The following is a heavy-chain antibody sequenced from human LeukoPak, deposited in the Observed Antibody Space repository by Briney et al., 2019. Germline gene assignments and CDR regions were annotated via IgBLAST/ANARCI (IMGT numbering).Heavy chain of an antibody. CDR2: INPSGGST. Sequence: ASVKVSCKASGYTFTSYYMHWVRQAPGQGLEWMGIINPSGGSTSYAQKFRGRVTMTRDTSTSTVYMELSSLRSEDTAVYYCARATPGLLYGMDVWGQGTTVTVSS. CDR3: ARATPGLLYGMDV. CDR1: GYTFTSYY. J-gene: IGHJ6*02. V-gene: IGHV1-46*01. D-gene: IGHD4-23*01.